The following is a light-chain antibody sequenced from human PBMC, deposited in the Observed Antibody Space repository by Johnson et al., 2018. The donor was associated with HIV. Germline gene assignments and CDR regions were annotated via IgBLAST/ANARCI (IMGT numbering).Light chain of an antibody. V-gene: IGLV1-51*02. J-gene: IGLJ1*01. CDR1: SSNIGNNY. Sequence: QSVLTQPPSVSAAPGQKVTISCSGSSSNIGNNYVSWYQQLPGTAPKLLIYENNKRPSGIPDRFSGSKSGTSATLGITGLQTGDEADYYCRTWDDSLSTYVFGTGTKVTVL. CDR2: ENN. CDR3: RTWDDSLSTYV.